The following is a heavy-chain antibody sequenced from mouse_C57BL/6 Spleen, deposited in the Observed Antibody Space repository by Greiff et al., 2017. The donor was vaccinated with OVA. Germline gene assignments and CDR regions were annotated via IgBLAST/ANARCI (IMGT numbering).Heavy chain of an antibody. CDR1: GYTFTSYW. D-gene: IGHD2-4*01. J-gene: IGHJ1*03. V-gene: IGHV1-53*01. CDR3: ARCFDYDGGWYFDV. Sequence: QVQLQQPGTELVKPGASVKLSCKASGYTFTSYWMHWVKQRPGQGLEWIGNINPSNGGTNYNEKFKSKATLTVDKSSSTAYMQLSSLTSEDSAVYYGARCFDYDGGWYFDVWGTGTTVTVSS. CDR2: INPSNGGT.